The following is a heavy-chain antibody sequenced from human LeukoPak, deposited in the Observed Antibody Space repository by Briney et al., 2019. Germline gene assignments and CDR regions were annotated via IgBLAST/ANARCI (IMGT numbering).Heavy chain of an antibody. CDR1: GGSISSYY. CDR2: IYYSGST. V-gene: IGHV4-59*01. CDR3: ARADGYYYGMDV. J-gene: IGHJ6*02. Sequence: SKPLTLTCTVSGGSISSYYWSWVRQPPGEGLEWIGYIYYSGSTDYNPSLKSRVSILVDTSKNQFSLKLSSVTAADTAVYYCARADGYYYGMDVWGQGTTVTVSS.